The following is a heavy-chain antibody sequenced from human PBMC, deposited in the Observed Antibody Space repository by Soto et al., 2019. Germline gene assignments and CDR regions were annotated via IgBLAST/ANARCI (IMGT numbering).Heavy chain of an antibody. V-gene: IGHV3-23*01. D-gene: IGHD6-19*01. CDR1: GFTFSSYA. CDR3: AKRTSGWYFDS. J-gene: IGHJ4*02. Sequence: GGSLRLACAASGFTFSSYAMSWVRQAPGKGLEWVSVISGSGGSTYYADSVKGRFTISRDNSKNTLYLQMNSLRAEDTAVYYCAKRTSGWYFDSWGQGTLVTVSS. CDR2: ISGSGGST.